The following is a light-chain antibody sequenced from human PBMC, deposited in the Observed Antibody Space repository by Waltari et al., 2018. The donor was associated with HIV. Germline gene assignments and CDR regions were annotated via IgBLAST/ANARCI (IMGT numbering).Light chain of an antibody. CDR2: AAS. J-gene: IGKJ2*01. CDR3: QQANSYPYS. Sequence: DIQMTQFPSSVSASVGDSVTITCRASQDISIWLAWYQQKPGEAPRLLIYAASKLESGVPSRFSGGGSETDFTLTINTVQPDDFATYFCQQANSYPYSFGQGTKLEIK. V-gene: IGKV1-12*01. CDR1: QDISIW.